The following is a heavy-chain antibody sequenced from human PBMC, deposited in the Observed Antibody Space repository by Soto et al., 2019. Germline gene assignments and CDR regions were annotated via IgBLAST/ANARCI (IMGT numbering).Heavy chain of an antibody. V-gene: IGHV3-21*01. D-gene: IGHD2-15*01. CDR1: GFTFSSYS. Sequence: GGSLRLSCAASGFTFSSYSMNWVRQAPGKGLEWVSSISSSSSYIYYADSVKGRFTISRDNAKNSLYLQMNSLRAEDTAVYYCAGDFEVAIVVVVAATRGYGYMDVWGKGTTVTVSS. CDR2: ISSSSSYI. J-gene: IGHJ6*03. CDR3: AGDFEVAIVVVVAATRGYGYMDV.